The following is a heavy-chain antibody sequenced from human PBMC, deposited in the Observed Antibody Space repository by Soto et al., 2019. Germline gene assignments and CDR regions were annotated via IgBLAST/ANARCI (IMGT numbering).Heavy chain of an antibody. CDR2: IYYSGTT. V-gene: IGHV4-61*01. CDR1: GGSVSSGNFY. D-gene: IGHD3-9*01. J-gene: IGHJ6*02. CDR3: ARDILTGRYGMDV. Sequence: SETLSLTCTVSGGSVSSGNFYWSWIRHPPGKGLEWIGYIYYSGTTSYNPSLNSRVTISVDTSKNQFSLKLSSVTAADTAVYYCARDILTGRYGMDVWGQGTTVTVSS.